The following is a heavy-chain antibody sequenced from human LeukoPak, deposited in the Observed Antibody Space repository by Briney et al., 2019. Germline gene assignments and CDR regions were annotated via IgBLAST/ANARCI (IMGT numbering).Heavy chain of an antibody. CDR1: GGSISTYY. D-gene: IGHD5-12*01. CDR3: ARSVPSGYRYYFDY. J-gene: IGHJ4*02. Sequence: SETLSLTCTVSGGSISTYYWSWIRQPPGMGLEWIGYIHYSGNTTHNPSLKSRVTISVDTSKNQFSLKLSSVTAADTAVYYCARSVPSGYRYYFDYWGQGTLVTVSS. V-gene: IGHV4-59*01. CDR2: IHYSGNT.